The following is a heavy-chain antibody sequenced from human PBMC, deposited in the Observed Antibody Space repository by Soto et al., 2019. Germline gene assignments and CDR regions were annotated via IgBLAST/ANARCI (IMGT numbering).Heavy chain of an antibody. J-gene: IGHJ4*02. CDR3: ARDKITGLFDY. Sequence: QVQLQQWGAGLLKPSETLSLTCAVSGGSFSGYYWTWIRQPPGTGLEWIGEINHSGSTNYNPSLKSRVTISVDTSTNQFSLKLTSVTAADTAVYYCARDKITGLFDYWGQGTLVTVSS. CDR2: INHSGST. D-gene: IGHD2-8*02. V-gene: IGHV4-34*01. CDR1: GGSFSGYY.